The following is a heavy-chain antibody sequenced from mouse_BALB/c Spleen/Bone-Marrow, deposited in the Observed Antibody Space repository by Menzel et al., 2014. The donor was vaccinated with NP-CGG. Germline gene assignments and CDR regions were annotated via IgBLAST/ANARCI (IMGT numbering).Heavy chain of an antibody. CDR3: ARYYDHYYVMDY. J-gene: IGHJ4*01. D-gene: IGHD2-4*01. CDR2: IYPENSTI. Sequence: EVMLVESGGGLVQPGGSLKLSCAASGFDFSRYWMSWVRQAPGKGLEWTGEIYPENSTINYTPSLMDKFIISRDNAKNTLYLQMSKVRSEDTALCYCARYYDHYYVMDYWGQGTSVTVSS. CDR1: GFDFSRYW. V-gene: IGHV4-1*02.